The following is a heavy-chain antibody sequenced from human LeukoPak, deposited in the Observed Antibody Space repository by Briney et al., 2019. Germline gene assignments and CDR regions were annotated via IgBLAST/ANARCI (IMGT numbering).Heavy chain of an antibody. CDR3: ARGLGSGSYYGY. V-gene: IGHV1-46*01. J-gene: IGHJ4*02. Sequence: ASVNVSCKASGYTFTSYLIHWVRQAPGQGFEWLGIINPSGGSTSYAQKFQGRVTLTRDTSTNTVYMELSSLRSEDTAVYYCARGLGSGSYYGYWGQGTLVTVSS. D-gene: IGHD1-26*01. CDR2: INPSGGST. CDR1: GYTFTSYL.